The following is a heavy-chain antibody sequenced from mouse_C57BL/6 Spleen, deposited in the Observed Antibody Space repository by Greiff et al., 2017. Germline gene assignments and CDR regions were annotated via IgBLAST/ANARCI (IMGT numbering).Heavy chain of an antibody. V-gene: IGHV1-64*01. CDR1: GYTFTSYW. J-gene: IGHJ4*01. CDR3: AREPEYYYAMDY. Sequence: QVQLQQPGAELVKPGASVKLSCKASGYTFTSYWMHWVKQRPGQGLEWIGMIHPNSGSTNYNEKFKSKATLTVDKSSSTAYMQLSSLTSEDSAVYYCAREPEYYYAMDYWGQGTSVTVSS. CDR2: IHPNSGST.